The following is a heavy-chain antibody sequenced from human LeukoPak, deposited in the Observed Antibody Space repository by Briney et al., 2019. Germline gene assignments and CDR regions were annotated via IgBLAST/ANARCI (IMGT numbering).Heavy chain of an antibody. D-gene: IGHD3-22*01. V-gene: IGHV4-61*01. J-gene: IGHJ4*02. CDR1: GGSVSSGSYY. Sequence: PSETLSLTCTVSGGSVSSGSYYWSWIRQPPGRGLEWIGYIFYSGSTNYNPSLKSRVTISVDTSKNQFSLKLRSVTAADTAVYYCARGANYYDSSGYSATFDYWGRGTLVTVSS. CDR2: IFYSGST. CDR3: ARGANYYDSSGYSATFDY.